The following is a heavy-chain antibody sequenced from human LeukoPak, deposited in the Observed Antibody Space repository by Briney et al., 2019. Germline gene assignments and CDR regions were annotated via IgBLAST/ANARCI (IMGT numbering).Heavy chain of an antibody. D-gene: IGHD5-24*01. Sequence: PSQTLSLTCAISGDSVSTNNAGWNWIRQSPSRGLEWLGRTYYSSNWYNDYAVSVKSPITINPDTSKNQFSLQLNSVTPEYTAVYYCSRGWLQQGFDYWGQGTLVTVSS. CDR1: GDSVSTNNAG. CDR2: TYYSSNWYN. CDR3: SRGWLQQGFDY. J-gene: IGHJ4*02. V-gene: IGHV6-1*01.